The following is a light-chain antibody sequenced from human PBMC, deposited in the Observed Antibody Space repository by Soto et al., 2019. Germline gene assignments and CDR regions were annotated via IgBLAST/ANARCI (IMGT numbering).Light chain of an antibody. CDR2: DVS. V-gene: IGLV2-14*01. CDR1: SSDVGGYNY. Sequence: QSLLTQPSSVSGSPGQSITISCPGTSSDVGGYNYVSWYQQHPGKAPKLMIYDVSNRPSGVSNRFSGSKSGNTASLTISGLQAEDEADYYCSSCTSSSTVVFGGGTKVTVL. CDR3: SSCTSSSTVV. J-gene: IGLJ2*01.